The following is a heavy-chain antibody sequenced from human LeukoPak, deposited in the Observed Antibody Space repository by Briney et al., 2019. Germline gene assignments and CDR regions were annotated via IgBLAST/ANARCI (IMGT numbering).Heavy chain of an antibody. CDR2: INPSGGST. J-gene: IGHJ6*03. CDR1: GYTFTSYY. D-gene: IGHD3-9*01. V-gene: IGHV1-46*01. Sequence: ASVKVSCKASGYTFTSYYMHWVRQAPGQGLEWMGIINPSGGSTSYAQKFQGRVTMTRDESTSTAYMELSSLRSEDTAVYYCATISRLVYYYYMDVWGKGTTVTVSS. CDR3: ATISRLVYYYYMDV.